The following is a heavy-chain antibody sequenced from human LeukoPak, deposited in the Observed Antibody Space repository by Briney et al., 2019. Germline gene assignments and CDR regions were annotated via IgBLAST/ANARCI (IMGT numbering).Heavy chain of an antibody. J-gene: IGHJ4*02. CDR1: GYTFTTFG. Sequence: ASVTVSCTASGYTFTTFGISWVRQAPGQGLEWMGWIRPYNGNTNYAEKVQGRVTMTTDTYTRTVFMELGSLASDDTAVYYCARELSYYGSGNYYQGRGYYFDYWGQGTLLTVSS. V-gene: IGHV1-18*01. CDR2: IRPYNGNT. CDR3: ARELSYYGSGNYYQGRGYYFDY. D-gene: IGHD3-10*01.